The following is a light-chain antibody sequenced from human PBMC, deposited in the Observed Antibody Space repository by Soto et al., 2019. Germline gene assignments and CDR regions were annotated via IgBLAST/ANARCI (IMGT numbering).Light chain of an antibody. Sequence: DIRMTQSPSSVSASVGGRVTSTCRASQGISSWLAWYQQKPGKAPKLLIYAASTLQSGVPSRFSGNGSGTDFTLIISSLQPEDSATYYCQQAYSFPITFGQGTRLEIK. CDR3: QQAYSFPIT. CDR2: AAS. J-gene: IGKJ5*01. CDR1: QGISSW. V-gene: IGKV1D-12*01.